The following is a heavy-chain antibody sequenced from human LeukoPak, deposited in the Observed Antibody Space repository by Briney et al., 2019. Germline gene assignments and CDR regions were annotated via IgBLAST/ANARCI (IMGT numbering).Heavy chain of an antibody. D-gene: IGHD3-3*01. V-gene: IGHV3-23*01. CDR1: GFTFSSYA. CDR2: ISGSGGST. Sequence: GGSLRLSCAASGFTFSSYAMSWLRQAPGKVLEWVSAISGSGGSTYYAESVKGRLTISRNNSKNTLYLQMNSLTAEDTAVYYCANFGWFDPWGQGTLVTVSS. CDR3: ANFGWFDP. J-gene: IGHJ5*02.